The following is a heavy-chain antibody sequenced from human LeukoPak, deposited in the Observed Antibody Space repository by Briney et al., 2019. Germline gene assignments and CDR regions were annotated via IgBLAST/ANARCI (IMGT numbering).Heavy chain of an antibody. Sequence: PSETLSLTCTVSGVSISSYYWSWLRQPPGKGLEWLGYIYYSGSTNYNPSLKSRVTISVDTSKNQFSLKLSSVTAADTAVYYCARGPRPTAIYYYYGMDVWGQGTTVTVSS. D-gene: IGHD4-17*01. V-gene: IGHV4-59*01. J-gene: IGHJ6*02. CDR2: IYYSGST. CDR3: ARGPRPTAIYYYYGMDV. CDR1: GVSISSYY.